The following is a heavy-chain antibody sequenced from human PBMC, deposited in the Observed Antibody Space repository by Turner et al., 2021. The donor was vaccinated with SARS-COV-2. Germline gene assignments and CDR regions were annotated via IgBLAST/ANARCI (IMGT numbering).Heavy chain of an antibody. CDR2: FYKIGSI. CDR3: ARHQGSASGYDHGMNV. D-gene: IGHD1-26*01. J-gene: IGHJ6*02. CDR1: GGSVSSTS. Sequence: QVQLQESGPGLVQPSEPLSLACTVSGGSVSSTSWSWIRQSPGRGLEWIGYFYKIGSIDYNPTLRSRVTISVDTSKNQLSLNLISVTAADTSVYYCARHQGSASGYDHGMNVWGQGTAVIVSS. V-gene: IGHV4-59*08.